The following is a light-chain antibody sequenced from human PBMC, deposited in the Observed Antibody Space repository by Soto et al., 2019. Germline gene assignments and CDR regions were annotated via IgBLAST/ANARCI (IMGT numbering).Light chain of an antibody. CDR3: QQYGGSPPIT. CDR2: GAS. CDR1: QSVSSSY. J-gene: IGKJ5*01. V-gene: IGKV3-20*01. Sequence: EVVLTQSPATLSLSPGERATLSSRASQSVSSSYLAWYQQTLGQAPRLLIYGASSRATGIPDRFSGSGSGTDFTLTISRLEPEDFAVYYCQQYGGSPPITFGQGTRLEIK.